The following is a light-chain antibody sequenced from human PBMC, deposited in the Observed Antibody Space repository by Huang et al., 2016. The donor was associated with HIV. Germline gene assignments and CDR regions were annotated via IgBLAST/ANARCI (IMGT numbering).Light chain of an antibody. CDR3: QDRSDWPRFT. CDR2: DAS. J-gene: IGKJ3*01. CDR1: RSLSTY. V-gene: IGKV3-11*01. Sequence: EIVLTQSPATLSLSPGKRATLSCRASRSLSTYLAWYQQKPGQAPRLLIYDASSRATGSPARFSGSGSGTDFTLTISRLEPEDFAVYYCQDRSDWPRFTFGPGTRVDVK.